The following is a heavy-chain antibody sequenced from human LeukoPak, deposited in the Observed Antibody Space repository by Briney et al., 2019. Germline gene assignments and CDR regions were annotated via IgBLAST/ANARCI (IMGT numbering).Heavy chain of an antibody. Sequence: SETLSLTCTVSGGSISSYYWSWIRQPPGKGLEWIGYIYYSGSTNYNPSLKSRVTISLDTSKKKFSLKLSSVTAADTAVYYCARGSSGSYARFDYWGQGTLVTVSS. V-gene: IGHV4-59*12. CDR3: ARGSSGSYARFDY. J-gene: IGHJ4*02. CDR1: GGSISSYY. D-gene: IGHD1-26*01. CDR2: IYYSGST.